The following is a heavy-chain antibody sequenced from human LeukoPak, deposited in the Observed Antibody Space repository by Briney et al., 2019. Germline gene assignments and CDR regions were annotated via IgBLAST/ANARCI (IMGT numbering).Heavy chain of an antibody. V-gene: IGHV3-33*01. D-gene: IGHD6-19*01. Sequence: GGSLRLSCAASGFTFSSYVMHWVRQAPGKGLEWVAVIWYDGSNKYYADSVKGRFTISRDNSKNTLYLQMNSLRAEDTAVYYCARNSSGLDVWGQGTLVTVSS. CDR1: GFTFSSYV. CDR3: ARNSSGLDV. J-gene: IGHJ4*02. CDR2: IWYDGSNK.